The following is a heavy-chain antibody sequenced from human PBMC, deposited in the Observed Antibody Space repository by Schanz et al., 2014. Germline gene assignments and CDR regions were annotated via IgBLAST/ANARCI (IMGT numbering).Heavy chain of an antibody. Sequence: VQLLESGGALVQPGGSLRLSCAASGITLSGYGLHWVRQAPGKGLEWVGFISFDGRNTGYAHSVKGRFTISRDNSKNTVNLQMNSLRAEDTAVYYCAKEKEEVAADGSCFDYWGQGTLVTVSS. CDR2: ISFDGRNT. CDR3: AKEKEEVAADGSCFDY. D-gene: IGHD6-13*01. J-gene: IGHJ4*02. V-gene: IGHV3-30*18. CDR1: GITLSGYG.